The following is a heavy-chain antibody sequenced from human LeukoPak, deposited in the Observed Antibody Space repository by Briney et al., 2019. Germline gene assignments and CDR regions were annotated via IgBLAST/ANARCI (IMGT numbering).Heavy chain of an antibody. CDR2: IYHSGST. CDR1: GGSISSGGYS. D-gene: IGHD3-16*01. J-gene: IGHJ3*02. CDR3: ARSSVGGAFDI. V-gene: IGHV4-30-2*01. Sequence: SETLSLTCAVSGGSISSGGYSWSWIRQPPGKGLEWIGYIYHSGSTYYNPSLKSRVTISVDRSKNQFSLKLGSVTAADTAVYYCARSSVGGAFDIWGQGTMVTVSS.